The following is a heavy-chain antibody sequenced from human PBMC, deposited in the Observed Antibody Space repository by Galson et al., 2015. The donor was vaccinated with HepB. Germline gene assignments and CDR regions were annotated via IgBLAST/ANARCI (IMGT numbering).Heavy chain of an antibody. CDR3: ARQASFYDCSSTSCSHVAFDI. Sequence: QSGAEVKKPGESLKISCKGSGYSFTSYWIGWVRQMPGKGLEWMGIIYPGDSDTRYSSSFQGQVTISADKSISTAYLQWSSLKASDTAMYYCARQASFYDCSSTSCSHVAFDIWGQGTMVTDSS. D-gene: IGHD2-2*01. CDR1: GYSFTSYW. J-gene: IGHJ3*02. V-gene: IGHV5-51*01. CDR2: IYPGDSDT.